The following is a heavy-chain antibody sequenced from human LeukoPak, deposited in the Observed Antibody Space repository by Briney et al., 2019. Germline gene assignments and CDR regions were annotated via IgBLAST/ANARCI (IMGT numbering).Heavy chain of an antibody. CDR1: GFTFSSYA. CDR3: ARELTYSDY. J-gene: IGHJ4*02. D-gene: IGHD4-11*01. V-gene: IGHV3-21*01. CDR2: ISRDSNYI. Sequence: GXSLRLSCAASGFTFSSYAMNWVRQAPGKGREWGSSISRDSNYIYYADSVKGRFTISRDNAKNSLYLQMNSLRAEDTAVYYCARELTYSDYWGQGTLVTVSS.